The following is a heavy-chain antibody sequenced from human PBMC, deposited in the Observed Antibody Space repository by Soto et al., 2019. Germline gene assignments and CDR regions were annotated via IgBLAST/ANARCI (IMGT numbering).Heavy chain of an antibody. J-gene: IGHJ4*02. CDR1: GGTFNKYS. CDR3: ARQFDHDRSGYYYAY. CDR2: IIPLFATP. D-gene: IGHD3-22*01. V-gene: IGHV1-69*13. Sequence: SVKVSCKASGGTFNKYSIDWVLQAPGQGPEWVGGIIPLFATPNYAQKFQGRVTITADEVTNTVYMDLRSLTSEDTGVYYCARQFDHDRSGYYYAYWGQGTQVTVS.